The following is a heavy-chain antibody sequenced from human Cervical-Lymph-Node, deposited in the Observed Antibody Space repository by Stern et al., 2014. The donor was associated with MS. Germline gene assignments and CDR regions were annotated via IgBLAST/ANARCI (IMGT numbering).Heavy chain of an antibody. CDR1: GYTFSSYF. CDR2: INPTDGSI. V-gene: IGHV1-46*01. J-gene: IGHJ4*02. Sequence: VQLVQSGPEVKKPGASLNISCKASGYTFSSYFMHWVRQAPGQGLEWMGIINPTDGSISYAQNFQDRLTLTTDKSTSTMYMEMSGLRSEDTAVYYCARDLIGCGGDCSYFDYWGQGTLVTVSS. CDR3: ARDLIGCGGDCSYFDY. D-gene: IGHD2-21*02.